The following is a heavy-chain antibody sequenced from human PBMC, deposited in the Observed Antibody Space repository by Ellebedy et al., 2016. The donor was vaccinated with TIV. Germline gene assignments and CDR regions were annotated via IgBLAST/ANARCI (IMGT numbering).Heavy chain of an antibody. V-gene: IGHV4-61*01. CDR1: GGSISSGRFY. CDR3: AREFRYDFWRGPLDH. Sequence: SETLSLTXSVSGGSISSGRFYWNWIRQPPGKGLEWIGNIYYTGSTSYSPSLTGRVTISIDTPKNQFSLKVTSVTAADTAVYYCAREFRYDFWRGPLDHWGQGTTVTVSS. CDR2: IYYTGST. D-gene: IGHD3-3*01. J-gene: IGHJ4*02.